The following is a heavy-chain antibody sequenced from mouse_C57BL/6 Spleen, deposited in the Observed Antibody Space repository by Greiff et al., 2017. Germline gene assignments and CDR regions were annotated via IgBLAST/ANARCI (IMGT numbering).Heavy chain of an antibody. CDR2: ISSGSSTI. J-gene: IGHJ3*01. V-gene: IGHV5-17*01. Sequence: EVKLMGSGGGLVKPGGSLKLSCAASGFTFSDYGMHWVRQAPEKGLEWVAYISSGSSTIYYADTVKGRFTISRDNAKNTLFLQMTSLRSEDTAMYYCARLGQAYWGQGTLVTVSA. D-gene: IGHD3-3*01. CDR3: ARLGQAY. CDR1: GFTFSDYG.